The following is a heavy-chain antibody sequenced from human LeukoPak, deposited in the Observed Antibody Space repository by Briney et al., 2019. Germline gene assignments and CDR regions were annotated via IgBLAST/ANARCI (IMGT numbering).Heavy chain of an antibody. D-gene: IGHD3-22*01. CDR3: ATYDNTGYYFAY. CDR2: IYHTGST. CDR1: GYSISSGYY. Sequence: SETLSLTCTVSGYSISSGYYWGWIRQPPGKGLEWIGSIYHTGSTYRNASLESRVSISVDTSKNQFSLKLSSVTAADTALYYCATYDNTGYYFAYWGQGSLVTVSS. V-gene: IGHV4-38-2*02. J-gene: IGHJ4*02.